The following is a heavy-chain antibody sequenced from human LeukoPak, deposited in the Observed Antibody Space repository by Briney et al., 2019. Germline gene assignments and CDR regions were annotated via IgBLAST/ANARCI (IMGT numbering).Heavy chain of an antibody. CDR3: ARDQGYGQRTFDY. V-gene: IGHV4-59*01. Sequence: PSETLSLTCTVSGGSISSYYWSWIRQPPGKGLERIGYIYYSGSTNYNPSLKSRVTISVDTSKNQFSLKLSSVTAADTAVYYCARDQGYGQRTFDYWGQGTLVTVSS. D-gene: IGHD5-18*01. CDR1: GGSISSYY. J-gene: IGHJ4*02. CDR2: IYYSGST.